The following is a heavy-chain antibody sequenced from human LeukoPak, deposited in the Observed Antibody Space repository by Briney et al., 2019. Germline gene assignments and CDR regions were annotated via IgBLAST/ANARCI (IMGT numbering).Heavy chain of an antibody. CDR1: GFTFSGHW. D-gene: IGHD1-14*01. V-gene: IGHV3-7*01. Sequence: GGSLRLSCASSGFTFSGHWMSWVRQAPGKGLEWVANINQGGSDKYYVDSVKGRFTISRDNANNLLYLQMSSLRGEDTAVYYCTRDRSRAEDDWGQGTLVTVSS. J-gene: IGHJ4*02. CDR2: INQGGSDK. CDR3: TRDRSRAEDD.